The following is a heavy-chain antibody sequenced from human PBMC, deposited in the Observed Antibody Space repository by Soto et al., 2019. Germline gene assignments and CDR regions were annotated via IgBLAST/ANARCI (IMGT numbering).Heavy chain of an antibody. J-gene: IGHJ5*02. CDR1: GFTVSSNY. D-gene: IGHD2-2*01. CDR2: INSGCST. V-gene: IGHV3-66*01. Sequence: EVQLVESGAGSVQPGGSLRLSCTASGFTVSSNYMSWVRQAPRKGLEWVSDINSGCSTYYADSMKGRFTNSRDNSKITLYLQMTSLRAEDTAVYYCARGGGDIVVVPAAHNWFDPWGQGTLVTVSS. CDR3: ARGGGDIVVVPAAHNWFDP.